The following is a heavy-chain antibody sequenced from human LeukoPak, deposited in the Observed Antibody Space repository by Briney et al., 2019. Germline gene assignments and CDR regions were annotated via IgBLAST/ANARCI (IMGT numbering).Heavy chain of an antibody. CDR3: ARGGNH. V-gene: IGHV4-39*07. J-gene: IGHJ5*02. CDR2: INHSGST. Sequence: SQTQSLTCTVSGGSISSSSYYWIWIRQPAGKGLEWIGEINHSGSTNYNPSLKSRVTISVDTSKNQFSLKLSSVTAADTAVYYCARGGNHWGQGTLVTVSS. CDR1: GGSISSSSYY.